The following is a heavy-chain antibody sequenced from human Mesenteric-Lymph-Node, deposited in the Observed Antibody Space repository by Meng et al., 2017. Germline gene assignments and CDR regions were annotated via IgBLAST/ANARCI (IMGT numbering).Heavy chain of an antibody. J-gene: IGHJ4*02. V-gene: IGHV3-74*01. Sequence: GESLKISCAASGFTFSSYWMHWVRQAPGKGLVWVSRINSDGSSTSYADSVKGRFTISRDNAKNTLYLQMNSLRAEDTAVYYCARERHRGFTPSVDTAMDSLYFDYWGQGTLVTVS. CDR1: GFTFSSYW. D-gene: IGHD5-18*01. CDR2: INSDGSST. CDR3: ARERHRGFTPSVDTAMDSLYFDY.